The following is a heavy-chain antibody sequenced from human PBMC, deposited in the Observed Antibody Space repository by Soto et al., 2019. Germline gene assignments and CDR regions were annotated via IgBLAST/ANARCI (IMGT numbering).Heavy chain of an antibody. CDR1: GFTFSSYE. V-gene: IGHV3-48*03. D-gene: IGHD3-22*01. J-gene: IGHJ3*02. Sequence: EVQLVESGGGLVQPGGSLRLSCAASGFTFSSYEMNWVRQAPGKGLEWVSYISSSGSTIYYADSVKGRFTISRDNAKNSLYLQMNSLSAEDTAVYYCAGGSGYYYTDAFDIWGQGTMVTVSS. CDR3: AGGSGYYYTDAFDI. CDR2: ISSSGSTI.